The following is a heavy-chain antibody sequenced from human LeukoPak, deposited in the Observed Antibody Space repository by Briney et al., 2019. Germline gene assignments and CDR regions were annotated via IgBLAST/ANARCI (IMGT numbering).Heavy chain of an antibody. J-gene: IGHJ5*02. CDR2: ISSSSSYI. V-gene: IGHV3-21*01. D-gene: IGHD6-13*01. Sequence: GGSLRLSCAASGFTFSSYSMNWVRQAPGKGLEWVSSISSSSSYIYYADSMKGRFTISRDNAKSLVYLQMNSLRAEDTAVYYCAGGYSSGWYTFDPWGQGTLVTVSS. CDR3: AGGYSSGWYTFDP. CDR1: GFTFSSYS.